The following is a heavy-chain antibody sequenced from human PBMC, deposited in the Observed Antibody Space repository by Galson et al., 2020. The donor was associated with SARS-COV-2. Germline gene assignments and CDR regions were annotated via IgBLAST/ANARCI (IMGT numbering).Heavy chain of an antibody. Sequence: GESLKISCAASGFTFSSYAMHWVRQAPGKGLEWVAVISYDGSNKYYADSVKGRFTISRDNSKNTLYLQMNSLRAEDTAVYYCARDRVVVAATALDVWGQGTTVTVSS. CDR2: ISYDGSNK. CDR3: ARDRVVVAATALDV. CDR1: GFTFSSYA. J-gene: IGHJ6*02. V-gene: IGHV3-30*04. D-gene: IGHD2-15*01.